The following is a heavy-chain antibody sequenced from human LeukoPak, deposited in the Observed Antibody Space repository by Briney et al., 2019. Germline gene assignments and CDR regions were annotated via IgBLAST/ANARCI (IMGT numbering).Heavy chain of an antibody. CDR3: ARLNCSGGSCYSSAYFDY. Sequence: PSETLSLTCTVSGGSISSYYWSWIRQPPGKGLEWIGYIYYSGSTNYNPSLKSRVTISVDTSKNQLSLKLSSVTAADTAVYYCARLNCSGGSCYSSAYFDYWGQGTLVTVSS. CDR2: IYYSGST. V-gene: IGHV4-59*08. J-gene: IGHJ4*02. D-gene: IGHD2-15*01. CDR1: GGSISSYY.